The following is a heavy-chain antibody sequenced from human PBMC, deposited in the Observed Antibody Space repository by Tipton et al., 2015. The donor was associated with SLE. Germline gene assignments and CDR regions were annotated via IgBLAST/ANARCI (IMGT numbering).Heavy chain of an antibody. CDR3: ARDRRGVHDY. Sequence: TLSLTCTVSGGSISSSTYYWGWIRQSPGKGLEWIGNIDYSGNTYYNPSLKSRVTISLDTSKNQFSVKLSSVTAADTAVYYCARDRRGVHDYWGQGTLVTVSS. CDR2: IDYSGNT. D-gene: IGHD3-10*01. V-gene: IGHV4-39*02. CDR1: GGSISSSTYY. J-gene: IGHJ4*02.